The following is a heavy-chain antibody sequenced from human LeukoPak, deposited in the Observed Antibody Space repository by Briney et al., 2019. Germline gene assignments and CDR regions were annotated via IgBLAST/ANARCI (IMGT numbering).Heavy chain of an antibody. CDR1: GFTLGDYA. Sequence: PGRSLRLSCTASGFTLGDYAMSWVRQAPGKGLEWVGFIRSKAYGGTTEYAASVKGRFTISRDDSKSIAYLQMNSLKTEDTAVYYCTTTYYYDSSGYYRFDYWGQGTLVTVSS. J-gene: IGHJ4*02. CDR3: TTTYYYDSSGYYRFDY. D-gene: IGHD3-22*01. V-gene: IGHV3-49*04. CDR2: IRSKAYGGTT.